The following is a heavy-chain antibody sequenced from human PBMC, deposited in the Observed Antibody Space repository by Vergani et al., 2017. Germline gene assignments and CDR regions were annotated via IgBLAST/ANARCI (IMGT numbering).Heavy chain of an antibody. CDR2: ISWNSGSI. Sequence: EVQLVESGGGLVQPGRSLRLSCAASGFTFDDYAMHWVRQAPGKGLEWVSGISWNSGSIGYADSVKGRFTISRDNAKNSLFLQMNSLRAEDTALYYCAKGMVSAGVSSFDYWGQGTLVTVSS. J-gene: IGHJ4*02. CDR1: GFTFDDYA. CDR3: AKGMVSAGVSSFDY. D-gene: IGHD2-8*01. V-gene: IGHV3-9*01.